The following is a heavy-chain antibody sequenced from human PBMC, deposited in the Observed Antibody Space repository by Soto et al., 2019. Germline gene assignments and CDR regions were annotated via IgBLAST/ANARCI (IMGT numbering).Heavy chain of an antibody. D-gene: IGHD1-26*01. J-gene: IGHJ4*01. CDR3: ARGEQYSGKIFDY. V-gene: IGHV6-1*01. CDR1: GDSVSSNSAG. CDR2: TYYRSKWYY. Sequence: SQTLSLTCAIPGDSVSSNSAGWSWVRQSPSRGLEWLGRTYYRSKWYYEYAVSVRGRITINPDTSKNQYALQLKSVTPEDTALYFCARGEQYSGKIFDYWGQGTLVTVSS.